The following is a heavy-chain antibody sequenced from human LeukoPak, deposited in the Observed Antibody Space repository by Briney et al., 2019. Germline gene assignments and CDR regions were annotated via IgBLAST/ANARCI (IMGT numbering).Heavy chain of an antibody. J-gene: IGHJ4*02. CDR3: VRGEEMATIDFDY. CDR2: ISSSSSYI. Sequence: GGSLRLSCAASGFTFSSYRMNWVRQAPGKGLEWVSSISSSSSYIYYADSVKGRFTISRDNAKNSLYLQMNSLRAEDTAVYYCVRGEEMATIDFDYWGQGTLVTVSS. D-gene: IGHD5-24*01. V-gene: IGHV3-21*01. CDR1: GFTFSSYR.